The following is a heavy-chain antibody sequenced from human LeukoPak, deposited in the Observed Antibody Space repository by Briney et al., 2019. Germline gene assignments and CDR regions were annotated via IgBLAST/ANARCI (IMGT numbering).Heavy chain of an antibody. Sequence: KSGGSLRLSCAASGFTFSSYSMNWVRQAPGKGLEWVSSISSSSSYIYYADSVKGRFTISRDNTKNSLYLQMNSLRAEDTAVYYCARDGRVATINYFDYWGQGTLVTVSS. CDR1: GFTFSSYS. CDR2: ISSSSSYI. V-gene: IGHV3-21*01. D-gene: IGHD5-12*01. CDR3: ARDGRVATINYFDY. J-gene: IGHJ4*02.